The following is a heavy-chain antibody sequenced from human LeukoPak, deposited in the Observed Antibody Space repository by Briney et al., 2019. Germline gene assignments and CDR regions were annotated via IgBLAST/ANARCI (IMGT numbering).Heavy chain of an antibody. Sequence: PGGSLRLSCAASGFTFSSYWMHWVRQGPGKGLVWVSRINSDGSSTNYADSVKGRFTISRDNAKNTLYLQMNSLRSEDTAVYYCTRDFRQVGAADAFDIWGQGTMVTVSS. CDR1: GFTFSSYW. CDR2: INSDGSST. D-gene: IGHD1-26*01. V-gene: IGHV3-74*01. CDR3: TRDFRQVGAADAFDI. J-gene: IGHJ3*02.